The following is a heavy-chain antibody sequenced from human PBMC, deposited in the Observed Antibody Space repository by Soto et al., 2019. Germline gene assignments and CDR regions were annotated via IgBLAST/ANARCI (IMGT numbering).Heavy chain of an antibody. CDR2: ISGSGFKK. D-gene: IGHD1-26*01. Sequence: PVGSLRLSCAASGFIFENFGMSWVRQAPGKGLEWISSISGSGFKKYYADSVKGRFTISRDNSKSTVYLELNNLSAEDTAVYHCAKNQGVELVPLATVDCFDPWGQGSMVTVSS. CDR1: GFIFENFG. CDR3: AKNQGVELVPLATVDCFDP. V-gene: IGHV3-23*01. J-gene: IGHJ5*02.